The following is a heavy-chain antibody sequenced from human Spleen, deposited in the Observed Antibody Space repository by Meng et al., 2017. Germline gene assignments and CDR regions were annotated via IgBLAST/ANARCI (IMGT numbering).Heavy chain of an antibody. CDR1: GGFFSDDY. D-gene: IGHD5/OR15-5a*01. CDR3: ARVSGYSVRIYLDY. Sequence: QWQLQQGGAGLLKPSETLSLTCAVSGGFFSDDYWSWVRQPPGKGLEWIGEINHTGRTNYNPSLKSRVAISIDTSNNQFSLNLSSVTAADTAVYYCARVSGYSVRIYLDYWGQGTLVTASS. CDR2: INHTGRT. V-gene: IGHV4-34*01. J-gene: IGHJ4*02.